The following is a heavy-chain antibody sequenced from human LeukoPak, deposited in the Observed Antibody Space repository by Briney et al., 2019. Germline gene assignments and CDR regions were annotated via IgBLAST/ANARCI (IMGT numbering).Heavy chain of an antibody. CDR3: ARGGLLWFGKSANWFDP. CDR1: GFTVSSNY. V-gene: IGHV3-66*01. J-gene: IGHJ5*02. Sequence: GGSLRLSCAASGFTVSSNYMNWVRQAPGKGLEWVSVIYSGGSTYYADSVKGRFTISRDNAKNSLYLQMNSLRAEDTAVYYCARGGLLWFGKSANWFDPWGQGTLVTVSS. D-gene: IGHD3-10*01. CDR2: IYSGGST.